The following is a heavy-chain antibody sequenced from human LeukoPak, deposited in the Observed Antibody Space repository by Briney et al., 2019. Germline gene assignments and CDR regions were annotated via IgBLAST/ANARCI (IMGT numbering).Heavy chain of an antibody. CDR3: ARRATTERGHSYGLDF. D-gene: IGHD5-18*01. CDR1: GFTFSSYS. CDR2: IGSSGSYI. Sequence: GGSLRLSCAASGFTFSSYSMNWVRQAPGKGLEWVSSIGSSGSYIYYADSLTGRFTTSRDNAKNSLYLQMNSLRAEDTAMYYCARRATTERGHSYGLDFWGQGTLVTVSS. J-gene: IGHJ4*02. V-gene: IGHV3-21*01.